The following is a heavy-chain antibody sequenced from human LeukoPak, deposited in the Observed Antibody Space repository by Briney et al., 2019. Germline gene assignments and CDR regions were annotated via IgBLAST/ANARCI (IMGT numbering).Heavy chain of an antibody. CDR2: IKQDGRER. CDR3: ASEVVTQFDY. Sequence: GGSLRLSCAASGFTFSTYSMNWVRQAPGKGLEWVANIKQDGRERYYLDSVKGRFTISRDNAKNSLYLQMNSLRAEDTAVYYCASEVVTQFDYWGQGTLVTVSS. D-gene: IGHD3-22*01. J-gene: IGHJ4*02. CDR1: GFTFSTYS. V-gene: IGHV3-7*03.